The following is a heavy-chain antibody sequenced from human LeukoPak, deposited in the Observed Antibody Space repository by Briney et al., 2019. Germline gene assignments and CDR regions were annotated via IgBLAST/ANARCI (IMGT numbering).Heavy chain of an antibody. CDR2: ICGDDGRT. V-gene: IGHV3-23*01. Sequence: RPGGSLRLSCAASGFSFSSYALHWVRQAPGKGLEWVSSICGDDGRTYYADSVKGRFTISRDISKNTLYLQVNGLRVEDTAVYYCAKGAGGSCYSPTDYWGRGTLVTVSS. CDR3: AKGAGGSCYSPTDY. D-gene: IGHD2-21*01. CDR1: GFSFSSYA. J-gene: IGHJ4*02.